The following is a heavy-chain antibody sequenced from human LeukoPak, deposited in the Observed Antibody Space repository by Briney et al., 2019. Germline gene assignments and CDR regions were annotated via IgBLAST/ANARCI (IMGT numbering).Heavy chain of an antibody. Sequence: SETLSLTCTVSGYSISSGYYWGWIRQPPGKGLEWIGSIYHSGSTYYNPSLKSRVTISVDTSKNQFSLKLSSVTAADTAVYYCASSTVTPRVYYFDYWGQGTLVTVSS. CDR3: ASSTVTPRVYYFDY. V-gene: IGHV4-38-2*02. D-gene: IGHD4-17*01. CDR1: GYSISSGYY. CDR2: IYHSGST. J-gene: IGHJ4*02.